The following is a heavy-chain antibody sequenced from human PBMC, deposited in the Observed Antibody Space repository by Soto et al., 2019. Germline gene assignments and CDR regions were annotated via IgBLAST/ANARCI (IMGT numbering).Heavy chain of an antibody. CDR3: ASFPAITLEDWFDP. CDR2: IYYSGST. V-gene: IGHV4-39*01. J-gene: IGHJ5*02. Sequence: PSETLSLTCTVSGGSISSSSYYWGWIRQPPGKGLEWIGSIYYSGSTYYNPSLKSRVTISVDTSKNQFSLKLSSVTAADTAVYYCASFPAITLEDWFDPWGQGTLVTVSS. CDR1: GGSISSSSYY. D-gene: IGHD5-12*01.